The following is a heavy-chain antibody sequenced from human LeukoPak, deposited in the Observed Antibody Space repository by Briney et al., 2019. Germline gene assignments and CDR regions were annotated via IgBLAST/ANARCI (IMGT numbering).Heavy chain of an antibody. D-gene: IGHD6-13*01. CDR1: GFTFSSYA. Sequence: GGFLRLSCAASGFTFSSYAMSWVRQAPGKGLEWVSAISGSGGSTYYADSVKGRFTISRDNSKNTLYLQMNSLRAEDTAVYYCAKAGYSSSWYARSFWFDPWGQGTLVTVSS. CDR2: ISGSGGST. CDR3: AKAGYSSSWYARSFWFDP. J-gene: IGHJ5*02. V-gene: IGHV3-23*01.